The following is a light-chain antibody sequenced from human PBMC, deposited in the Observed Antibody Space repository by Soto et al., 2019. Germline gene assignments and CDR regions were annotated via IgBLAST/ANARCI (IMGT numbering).Light chain of an antibody. CDR1: QSVSSSY. V-gene: IGKV3-20*01. J-gene: IGKJ4*01. CDR3: QQYGSSPLT. Sequence: ELVLTQSPGTLSLSPGERATLSCRASQSVSSSYLAWYQQKPGQAPRLLIYGASSRATGIPDRFSGSGSGTDFTLTISRREPEDFAVYYCQQYGSSPLTFGGGTKVEIK. CDR2: GAS.